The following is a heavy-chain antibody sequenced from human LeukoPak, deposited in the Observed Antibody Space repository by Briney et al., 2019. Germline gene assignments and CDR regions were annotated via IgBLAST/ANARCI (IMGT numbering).Heavy chain of an antibody. J-gene: IGHJ6*03. CDR2: IYYSGST. Sequence: PSETLSLTCAVSGYSISSHCYWGWIRQPPGKGLEWIGYIYYSGSTNYNPSLKSRVTISVDTSKNQFSLKLSSVTAADTAVYYCASGVLYCSSTSCPFDYYYMDVWGKGTTVTVSS. CDR1: GYSISSHCY. V-gene: IGHV4-59*11. CDR3: ASGVLYCSSTSCPFDYYYMDV. D-gene: IGHD2-2*01.